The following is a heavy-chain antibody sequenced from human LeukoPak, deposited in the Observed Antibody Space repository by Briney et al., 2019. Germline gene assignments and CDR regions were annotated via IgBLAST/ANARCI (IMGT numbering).Heavy chain of an antibody. CDR2: IYYSGST. J-gene: IGHJ5*02. CDR1: GGSFSGYY. CDR3: ARGRSGFDP. Sequence: NSSETLSLTCAVYGGSFSGYYWSWIRQPPGKGLEWIGYIYYSGSTNYNPSLKSRVTISVDTSKNQFSLKLSSVTAADTAVYYCARGRSGFDPWGQGTLVTVSS. V-gene: IGHV4-59*01.